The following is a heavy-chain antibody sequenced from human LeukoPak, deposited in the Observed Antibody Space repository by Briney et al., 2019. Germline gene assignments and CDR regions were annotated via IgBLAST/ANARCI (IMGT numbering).Heavy chain of an antibody. J-gene: IGHJ4*02. CDR3: ARDRSGRGYSYGFDY. D-gene: IGHD5-18*01. CDR2: IYYSGTA. V-gene: IGHV4-31*03. Sequence: PSETLSLTCTVSGASISSGSYYWSWIRQHPGKGLEWIGYIYYSGTAYYNPSLKSRLTISVDTSENQFSLKLSSVTAADTAVYYCARDRSGRGYSYGFDYWGQRTLVTVSS. CDR1: GASISSGSYY.